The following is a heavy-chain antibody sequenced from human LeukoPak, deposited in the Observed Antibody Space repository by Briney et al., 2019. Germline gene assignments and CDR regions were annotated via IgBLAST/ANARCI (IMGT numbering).Heavy chain of an antibody. D-gene: IGHD6-19*01. J-gene: IGHJ4*02. CDR2: INPGDSET. CDR1: GNIFVSYW. Sequence: KGGESLKISCKASGNIFVSYWIAWVRPTRGKRLEYMRIINPGDSETRYNPSFQGQVTITADKSISTAYLQWSSLKASDTAMYYCASVGSSARPFDYWGQGTLVTVSS. V-gene: IGHV5-51*01. CDR3: ASVGSSARPFDY.